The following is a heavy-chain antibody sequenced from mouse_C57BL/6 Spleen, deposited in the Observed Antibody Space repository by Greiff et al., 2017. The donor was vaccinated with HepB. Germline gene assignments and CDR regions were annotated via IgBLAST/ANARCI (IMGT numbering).Heavy chain of an antibody. CDR1: GFTFSSYG. V-gene: IGHV5-6*01. Sequence: EVKVVESGGDLVKPGGSLKLSCAASGFTFSSYGMSWVRQTPDKRLEWVATISSGGSYTYYPDSVKGRFTISRDNAKNTLYLQMSSLKSEDTAMYYCARHGNNYYAMDYWGQGTSVTVSS. D-gene: IGHD4-1*01. CDR2: ISSGGSYT. CDR3: ARHGNNYYAMDY. J-gene: IGHJ4*01.